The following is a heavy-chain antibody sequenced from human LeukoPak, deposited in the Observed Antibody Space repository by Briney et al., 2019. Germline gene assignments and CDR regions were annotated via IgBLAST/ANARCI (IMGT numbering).Heavy chain of an antibody. V-gene: IGHV3-23*01. Sequence: GGSLRLSCAASGFTFSSYAMSWVRQAPGKGLEWVSAISGSGGSTYYAASVKGRFTISRDNSKNTLYLQMNSLRAEDTAVYYCAKALSTVTTSGYFDYWGQGTLVTVSS. CDR3: AKALSTVTTSGYFDY. J-gene: IGHJ4*02. CDR2: ISGSGGST. CDR1: GFTFSSYA. D-gene: IGHD4-17*01.